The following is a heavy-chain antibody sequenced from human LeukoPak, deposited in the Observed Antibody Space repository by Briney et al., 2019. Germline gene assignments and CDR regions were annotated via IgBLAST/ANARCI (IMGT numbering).Heavy chain of an antibody. CDR1: GFTFSSNG. V-gene: IGHV3-23*01. CDR3: AKTNGYYDL. Sequence: PGGSLRLSCAASGFTFSSNGMSWARKAPGKGLEWVSSISGSGDKTYYADSVKGRFTISRDNSKSTMYLQMNSLRAEDTAVYHCAKTNGYYDLWGQGTLVIVSS. CDR2: ISGSGDKT. D-gene: IGHD3-22*01. J-gene: IGHJ4*02.